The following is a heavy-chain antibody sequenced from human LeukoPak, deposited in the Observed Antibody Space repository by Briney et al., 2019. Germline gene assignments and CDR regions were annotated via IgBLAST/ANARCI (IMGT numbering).Heavy chain of an antibody. Sequence: ASVKVSCKVSGYTLTELSMHWVRQAPGKGLEWMGGFDPEDGETIYAQKFQGRVTMTRDTSISTAYMELSRLRSDDTAVYYCARGALGNGPIAAAGPDYYYMDVWGKGTTVTVSS. D-gene: IGHD6-13*01. CDR2: FDPEDGET. CDR3: ARGALGNGPIAAAGPDYYYMDV. J-gene: IGHJ6*03. V-gene: IGHV1-24*01. CDR1: GYTLTELS.